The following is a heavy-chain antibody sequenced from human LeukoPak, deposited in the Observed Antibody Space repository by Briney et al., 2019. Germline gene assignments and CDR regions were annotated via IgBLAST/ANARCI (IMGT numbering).Heavy chain of an antibody. J-gene: IGHJ4*02. CDR1: GYTFTGYY. Sequence: ASVKVSCKASGYTFTGYYMHWVRQAPGQGLEWMGRINPNSGGTNYAQKFQGRVTMTRDTSISTAYMELSRLRSDDTAVYYCARLGASNYVWGKWWYVDYGGQGTLVTVSS. CDR2: INPNSGGT. CDR3: ARLGASNYVWGKWWYVDY. V-gene: IGHV1-2*06. D-gene: IGHD3-16*01.